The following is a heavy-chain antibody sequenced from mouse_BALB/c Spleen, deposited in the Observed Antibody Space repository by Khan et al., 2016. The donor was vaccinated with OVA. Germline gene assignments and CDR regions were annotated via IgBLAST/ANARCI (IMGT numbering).Heavy chain of an antibody. D-gene: IGHD2-14*01. V-gene: IGHV1-4*01. CDR2: INPSNGYT. Sequence: QVQLQQSGAELARPGASVKMSCKASGYTFTTYTMYWVKQRPGQGLEWIGYINPSNGYTNYNQKFKDKSTFTADKSSSTSYMQLSSLTSDYSADYYEARGGCYCRSDGWFSYWGQGTMVTVSA. CDR1: GYTFTTYT. CDR3: ARGGCYCRSDGWFSY. J-gene: IGHJ3*01.